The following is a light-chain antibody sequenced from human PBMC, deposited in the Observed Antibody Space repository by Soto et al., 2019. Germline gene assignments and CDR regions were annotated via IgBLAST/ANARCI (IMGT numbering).Light chain of an antibody. Sequence: IQLTQSPSSLSASVGDRVTITCRASQDVSRFLARYQQREGKSPKLLIYRISTLQSGVPSRFSGIGSGTEFTLTISSLPHEDFATYYCQQLNSSPFTFGPGTKVNI. CDR3: QQLNSSPFT. CDR2: RIS. V-gene: IGKV1-9*01. CDR1: QDVSRF. J-gene: IGKJ3*01.